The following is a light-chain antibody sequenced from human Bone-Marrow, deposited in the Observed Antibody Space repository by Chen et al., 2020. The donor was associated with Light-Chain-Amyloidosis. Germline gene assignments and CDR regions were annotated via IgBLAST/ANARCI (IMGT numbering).Light chain of an antibody. CDR3: SSYTITNTLV. CDR2: EVT. J-gene: IGLJ1*01. CDR1: SSDVGGENH. V-gene: IGLV2-14*01. Sequence: QSALTHPAPVSGSPGQSITLSCTGTSSDVGGENHVSWYQQHPDKAPQLMIYEVTNRPSWVTDSFSDSKSHNSASLTISGLQTEDEGDYFCSSYTITNTLVFGSGTRVTVL.